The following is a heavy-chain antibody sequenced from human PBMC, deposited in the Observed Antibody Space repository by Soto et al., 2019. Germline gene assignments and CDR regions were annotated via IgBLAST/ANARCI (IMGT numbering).Heavy chain of an antibody. D-gene: IGHD5-12*01. J-gene: IGHJ4*02. V-gene: IGHV3-11*05. CDR2: ISSSSSYT. Sequence: QVQLVESGGGLVKPGGSLRLSCAASGFTFSDYYMNWIRQAPGKGLEWVSYISSSSSYTNYADSVKGRFTISRDNAKNSLYLQMNSLRAEDTALYYCARDHPRYSCYDYVDYWGQGTLVTVSS. CDR1: GFTFSDYY. CDR3: ARDHPRYSCYDYVDY.